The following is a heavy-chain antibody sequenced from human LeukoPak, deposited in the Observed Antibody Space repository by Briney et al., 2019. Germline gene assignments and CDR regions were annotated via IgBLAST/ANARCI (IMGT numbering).Heavy chain of an antibody. Sequence: SETLSLTCTVSGGSISSYYWSWIRQPPGKGLEWIGYIYYTGSTNHNPSLKSRVTISVDTSKNQFSLKLSSVTAADTAVYYCARVVYSGYDFRGAMDVWGKGTTVTVSS. CDR3: ARVVYSGYDFRGAMDV. CDR1: GGSISSYY. D-gene: IGHD5-12*01. J-gene: IGHJ6*03. V-gene: IGHV4-59*01. CDR2: IYYTGST.